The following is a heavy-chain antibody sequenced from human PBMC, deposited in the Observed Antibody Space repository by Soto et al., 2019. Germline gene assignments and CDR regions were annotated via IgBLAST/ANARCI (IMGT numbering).Heavy chain of an antibody. CDR1: GFTFSSYW. J-gene: IGHJ4*02. Sequence: GGSLRLSCAASGFTFSSYWMSWVRQAPGKGLEWVANIKQDGSEKYYVDSVKGRFTISRDNAKNSLYLQMNSLRAEDTAVYYCARDRGDIVVVPAANDYWGQGTLVTVSS. D-gene: IGHD2-2*01. CDR3: ARDRGDIVVVPAANDY. CDR2: IKQDGSEK. V-gene: IGHV3-7*01.